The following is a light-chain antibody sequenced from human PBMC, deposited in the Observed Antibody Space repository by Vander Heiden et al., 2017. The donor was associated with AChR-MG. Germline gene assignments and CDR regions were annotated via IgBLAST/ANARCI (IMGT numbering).Light chain of an antibody. Sequence: DIQMTQSPSTLSASVGDRVTITCRASQSISSWLAWYQQKPGKAPKHLIYKASSLESGVPSRFSGSGSGTEFTLTISSLQPYDFATYYCQQYNSYSPTFGQGTKVEIK. J-gene: IGKJ1*01. CDR3: QQYNSYSPT. CDR1: QSISSW. V-gene: IGKV1-5*03. CDR2: KAS.